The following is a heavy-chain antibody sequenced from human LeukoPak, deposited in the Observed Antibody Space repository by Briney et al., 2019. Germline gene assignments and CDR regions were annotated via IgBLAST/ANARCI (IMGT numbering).Heavy chain of an antibody. CDR2: ISYDGSNK. CDR1: GFTFSTYT. D-gene: IGHD3-10*01. Sequence: GGSLRLSCAASGFTFSTYTMNWVRQAPGKGLEWVAVISYDGSNKYYADSVKGRFTISRDNSKNTLYLQMNSLRAEDTAVYYCAKDRRTMVRGRIGDFDYWGQGTLVTVSS. J-gene: IGHJ4*02. V-gene: IGHV3-30*18. CDR3: AKDRRTMVRGRIGDFDY.